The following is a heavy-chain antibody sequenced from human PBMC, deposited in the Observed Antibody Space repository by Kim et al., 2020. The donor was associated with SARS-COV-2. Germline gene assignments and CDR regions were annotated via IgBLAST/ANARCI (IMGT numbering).Heavy chain of an antibody. V-gene: IGHV1-18*01. CDR1: GYTFTSYG. CDR3: ARSELGYCSGGSCYGVRLYGNY. Sequence: ASVKVSCKASGYTFTSYGISWVRQAPGQGLEWMGWISAYNGNTNYAQKLQGRVTMTTDTSTSTAYMELRSLRSDDTAVYYCARSELGYCSGGSCYGVRLYGNYWGQGTLVTVSS. J-gene: IGHJ4*02. CDR2: ISAYNGNT. D-gene: IGHD2-15*01.